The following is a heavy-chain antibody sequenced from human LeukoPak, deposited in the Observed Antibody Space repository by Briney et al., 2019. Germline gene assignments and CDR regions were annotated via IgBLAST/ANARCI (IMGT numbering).Heavy chain of an antibody. D-gene: IGHD3-22*01. CDR1: GVSISSYY. CDR2: ISYSGST. V-gene: IGHV4-59*01. J-gene: IGHJ4*02. Sequence: SETLSLTCTVSGVSISSYYWSWIRQPPGKGLEWIGYISYSGSTNNNPSLKSRATISIDTSKTQFSLKLTSVTAADTAVYYCAREGSGYYRLFDYWGQGTLVTVSS. CDR3: AREGSGYYRLFDY.